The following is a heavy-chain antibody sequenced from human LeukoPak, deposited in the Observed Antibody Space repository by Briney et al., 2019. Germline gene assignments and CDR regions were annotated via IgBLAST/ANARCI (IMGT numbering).Heavy chain of an antibody. CDR3: ARDAGNSGYGCDL. Sequence: GGSLRLSCAASGFTFSQYSINWVRQAPGKGLEWVSHLRYTGETFYADSVKGRFTISRDNVRNPLYLQMNSLRAEDTAMYYCARDAGNSGYGCDLWGQGTLVTVSS. D-gene: IGHD5-12*01. J-gene: IGHJ5*02. CDR1: GFTFSQYS. V-gene: IGHV3-48*01. CDR2: LRYTGET.